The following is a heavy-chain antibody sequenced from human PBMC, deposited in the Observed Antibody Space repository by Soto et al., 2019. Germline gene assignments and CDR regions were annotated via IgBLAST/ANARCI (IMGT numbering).Heavy chain of an antibody. J-gene: IGHJ6*03. CDR2: IIPILGIA. Sequence: SVKVSCKASGGTFSSYTISWVRQAPGQGLEWMGRIIPILGIANYAQKFQGRVTITADKSTSTAYMELSSLRSEDTAVYYCATPWGRSYYYYYMDVWGKGTTVTVSS. D-gene: IGHD3-16*01. V-gene: IGHV1-69*02. CDR1: GGTFSSYT. CDR3: ATPWGRSYYYYYMDV.